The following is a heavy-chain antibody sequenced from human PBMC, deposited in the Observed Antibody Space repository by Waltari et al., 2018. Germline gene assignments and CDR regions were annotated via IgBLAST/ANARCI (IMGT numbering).Heavy chain of an antibody. CDR2: ISKTSTRI. D-gene: IGHD3-9*01. CDR3: AREALTSFSPVESFDY. V-gene: IGHV3-48*02. CDR1: GFTFRDYN. Sequence: EEQLVASGGGWVQPGGSLRLSCVASGFTFRDYNVNWVRQAPGKGLEWISYISKTSTRIYYADSVKGRFTISRDNAKNSLFLQMTGLRDDDTAVYYCAREALTSFSPVESFDYWGPGTLVTVSS. J-gene: IGHJ4*02.